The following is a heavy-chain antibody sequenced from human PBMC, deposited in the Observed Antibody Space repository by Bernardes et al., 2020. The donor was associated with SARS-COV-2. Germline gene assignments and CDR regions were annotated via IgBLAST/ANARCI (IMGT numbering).Heavy chain of an antibody. CDR3: ARGSMVYAGNDY. D-gene: IGHD2-8*01. CDR1: GFTFSSYW. Sequence: GGSLRLSCAASGFTFSSYWMSWVRQVPGKGLEWVANMNQDGSGKYYADSVKGRFTISRDNVNNLVYLQMNSLRVDDTAVYHCARGSMVYAGNDYWGQGTLVTVSS. V-gene: IGHV3-7*04. J-gene: IGHJ4*02. CDR2: MNQDGSGK.